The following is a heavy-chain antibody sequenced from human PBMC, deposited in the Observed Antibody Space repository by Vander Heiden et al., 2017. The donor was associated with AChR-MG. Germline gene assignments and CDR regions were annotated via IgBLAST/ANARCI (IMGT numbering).Heavy chain of an antibody. CDR1: GYSFTSHW. Sequence: EVQLVQSGAEVKKPGESLKISCKGSGYSFTSHWIGWGRQMPGKGLEWMGIIYPGDSDTRYSPSFQGQVTISADKSISTAYLQWSSLKASDTAMYYCARLSRVVVTAPPRGPFDYWGQGTLVTVSS. D-gene: IGHD2-21*02. CDR3: ARLSRVVVTAPPRGPFDY. V-gene: IGHV5-51*03. CDR2: IYPGDSDT. J-gene: IGHJ4*02.